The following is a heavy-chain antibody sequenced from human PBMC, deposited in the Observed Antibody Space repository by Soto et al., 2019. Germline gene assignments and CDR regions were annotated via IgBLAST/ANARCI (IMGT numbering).Heavy chain of an antibody. D-gene: IGHD2-2*03. CDR1: GGSVSSSSYS. V-gene: IGHV4-39*01. J-gene: IGHJ6*02. Sequence: SETLSLTCTVSGGSVSSSSYSWGWIRQSPGKGLEWIGTIYSSENTYYNPSLMSRVTISVDTSKNEFSLKLSSVTAADTAVYYCAILNGYCISTNCNGYYGMDVCGQGTTVT. CDR3: AILNGYCISTNCNGYYGMDV. CDR2: IYSSENT.